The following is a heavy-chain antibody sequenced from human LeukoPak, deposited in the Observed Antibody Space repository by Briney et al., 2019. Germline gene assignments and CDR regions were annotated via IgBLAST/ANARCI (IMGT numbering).Heavy chain of an antibody. Sequence: GGSLRLSCTASGFTFGDYAMSWFRQAPGRGLEWVSSIGGNSGIQTYYADSVKGRFTISRDNSKDTLYLQMDSLRAEDTAVYYCAKERMYNNGWFSPWGQGTLVTVSS. J-gene: IGHJ5*02. CDR2: IGGNSGIQT. CDR3: AKERMYNNGWFSP. D-gene: IGHD1-14*01. CDR1: GFTFGDYA. V-gene: IGHV3-23*01.